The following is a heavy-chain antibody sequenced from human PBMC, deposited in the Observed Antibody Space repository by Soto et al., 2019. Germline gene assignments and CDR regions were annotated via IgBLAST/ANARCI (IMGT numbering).Heavy chain of an antibody. CDR1: GYSSANFW. CDR3: AIGTHGNSYYYYYAMAV. D-gene: IGHD1-1*01. V-gene: IGHV5-51*01. CDR2: IHLGGSDT. J-gene: IGHJ6*02. Sequence: PGESLKISCKASGYSSANFWIGWVRQMPGKGLEWMGFIHLGGSDTRYTPSFQDQVTISAAKSINTAYLQWSSLRASDTAMFYCAIGTHGNSYYYYYAMAVWGQGTTVTVPS.